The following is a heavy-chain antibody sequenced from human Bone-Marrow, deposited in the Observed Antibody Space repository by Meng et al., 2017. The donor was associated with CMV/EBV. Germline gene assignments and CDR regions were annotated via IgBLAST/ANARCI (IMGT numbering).Heavy chain of an antibody. CDR2: ISWNSGSI. Sequence: LSLTCAASGFTFDDYAMHWVRQAPGKGLEWVSGISWNSGSIGYADSVKGRFTISRDNAKNSLYLQMNSLRAEDMALYYCAKDTRNDFWSGFDAFDIWGQGTMVTVSS. J-gene: IGHJ3*02. CDR3: AKDTRNDFWSGFDAFDI. CDR1: GFTFDDYA. V-gene: IGHV3-9*03. D-gene: IGHD3-3*01.